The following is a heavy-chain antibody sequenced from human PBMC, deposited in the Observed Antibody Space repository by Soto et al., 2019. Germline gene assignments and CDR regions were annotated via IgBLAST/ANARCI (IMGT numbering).Heavy chain of an antibody. D-gene: IGHD2-15*01. CDR2: IYPGDSDT. J-gene: IGHJ5*02. V-gene: IGHV5-51*01. CDR1: GYSFTSYW. CDR3: ARGDSVAAIRRNWFYP. Sequence: PGESLKISCKGSGYSFTSYWIGWVRQIPGKGLEWMGIIYPGDSDTRYSPSFQGQVTISADKSISTAYLQWSSLKASDTAMYYCARGDSVAAIRRNWFYPWGQGTLVTVS.